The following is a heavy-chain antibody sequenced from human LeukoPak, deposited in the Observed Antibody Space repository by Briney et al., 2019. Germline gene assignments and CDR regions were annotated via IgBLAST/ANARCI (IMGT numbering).Heavy chain of an antibody. J-gene: IGHJ3*02. Sequence: GSLRLSCAASGFTFLSYSMTWVRQAPGKGLEWIGNIFYSGSTYYSPSLKSRVTISLDTSRNQFSLKLNSVTAADTAVYYCAKSNGYGLVDIWGQGTMVTVSS. D-gene: IGHD3-10*01. CDR3: AKSNGYGLVDI. CDR2: IFYSGST. CDR1: GFTFLSYS. V-gene: IGHV4-59*12.